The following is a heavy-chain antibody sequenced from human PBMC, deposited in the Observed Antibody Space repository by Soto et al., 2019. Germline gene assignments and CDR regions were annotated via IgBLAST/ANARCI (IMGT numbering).Heavy chain of an antibody. CDR2: ISYDGSNT. J-gene: IGHJ4*02. CDR3: AKEGGLSGSYYISSSYYFDY. CDR1: GFTFSSYG. V-gene: IGHV3-30*18. D-gene: IGHD1-26*01. Sequence: GGSLRLSCVASGFTFSSYGMHWIRQAPGKGLEWVAIISYDGSNTYYADSVKGRFTISRDNSKNTLYLQMNSLRAEDTSVYYCAKEGGLSGSYYISSSYYFDYWGQGTLVTVSS.